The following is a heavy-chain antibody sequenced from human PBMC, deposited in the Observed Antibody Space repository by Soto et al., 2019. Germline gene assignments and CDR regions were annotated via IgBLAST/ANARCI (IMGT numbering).Heavy chain of an antibody. CDR3: AKGDDFWSGYYHYFPY. J-gene: IGHJ4*02. D-gene: IGHD3-3*01. V-gene: IGHV3-30*18. CDR2: VSYDGRNR. Sequence: QVQLVESGGGVVQPGRSLRLSCVVSGLTFSSYGMHWVRQSPGKGLDWVAVVSYDGRNRYYADSVKGRFTISRDNSKSTLYLQMNNLTTEDTAVYYCAKGDDFWSGYYHYFPYWGQGTLVTVSS. CDR1: GLTFSSYG.